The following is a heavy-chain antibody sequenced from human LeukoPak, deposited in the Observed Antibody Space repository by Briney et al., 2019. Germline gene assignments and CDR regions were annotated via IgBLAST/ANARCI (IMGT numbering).Heavy chain of an antibody. D-gene: IGHD5-12*01. V-gene: IGHV3-30*02. J-gene: IGHJ1*01. CDR1: GFSFSSYG. CDR2: IRYDGSNQ. CDR3: AKDPRGYSLASMGEYFQH. Sequence: GGSLRLSCAASGFSFSSYGMHWVRQAPGKGLEWVAFIRYDGSNQYYADSVKGRFSISRDISKNTVYVQMNSLRTDDTAMYYCAKDPRGYSLASMGEYFQHWGQGTLVIVS.